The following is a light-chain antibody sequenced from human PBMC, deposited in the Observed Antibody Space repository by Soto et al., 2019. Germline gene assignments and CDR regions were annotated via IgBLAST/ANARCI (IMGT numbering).Light chain of an antibody. Sequence: EILMTQSPATLSVSPGERVTFSCRASQSVSYYLAWYQQKPGRALRLLIDGASTRATGIPDRFSGSGSGTDFTLTISRLEPEDVAVYYCQQYEAVVTFGQGTKVDIK. CDR1: QSVSYY. CDR3: QQYEAVVT. CDR2: GAS. J-gene: IGKJ1*01. V-gene: IGKV3D-15*01.